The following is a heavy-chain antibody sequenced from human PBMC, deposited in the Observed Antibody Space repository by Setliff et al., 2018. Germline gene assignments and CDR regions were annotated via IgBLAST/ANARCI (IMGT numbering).Heavy chain of an antibody. CDR1: GGSISSSSYY. J-gene: IGHJ4*02. CDR3: ARKDSSSWSCDY. Sequence: PSETLSLTCTVSGGSISSSSYYWGWIRQPPGKGLEWIGHIYTSGSTNYNPSLKSRVTISVDTSKNQFSLKLSSVTAADTAVYYCARKDSSSWSCDYWGQGTLVTVSS. D-gene: IGHD6-13*01. V-gene: IGHV4-61*05. CDR2: IYTSGST.